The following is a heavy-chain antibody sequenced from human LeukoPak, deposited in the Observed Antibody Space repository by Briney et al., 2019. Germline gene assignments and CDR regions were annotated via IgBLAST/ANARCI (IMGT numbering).Heavy chain of an antibody. CDR3: AREAVIRGIIITNFDY. CDR2: INPNSGGT. J-gene: IGHJ4*02. Sequence: ASVKVSCKASGYTFTGYYMHWVRQAPGQGLEWMGWINPNSGGTNYAQKFQGRVTMTKATSISTAYMELSRLSFDDTAVYYCAREAVIRGIIITNFDYWGQGTLVTVSS. D-gene: IGHD3-10*01. CDR1: GYTFTGYY. V-gene: IGHV1-2*02.